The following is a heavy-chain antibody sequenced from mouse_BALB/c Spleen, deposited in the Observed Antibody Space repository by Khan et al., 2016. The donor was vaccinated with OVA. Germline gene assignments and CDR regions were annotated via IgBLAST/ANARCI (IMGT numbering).Heavy chain of an antibody. CDR2: ISYSGRT. D-gene: IGHD1-1*01. V-gene: IGHV3-2*02. CDR1: GYSITSDYA. Sequence: QLEESGPGLVKPSQSLSLTCTVTGYSITSDYAWNWIRQFPGNKLEWMGYISYSGRTSYNPSLKSRISITRDTSKNQFFLQLNSVTTEDTATYYCAKSVTIPTVVATDFDYWGQGTTLTVSS. J-gene: IGHJ2*01. CDR3: AKSVTIPTVVATDFDY.